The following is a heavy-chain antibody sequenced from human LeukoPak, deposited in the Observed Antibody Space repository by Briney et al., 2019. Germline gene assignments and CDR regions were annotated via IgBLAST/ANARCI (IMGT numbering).Heavy chain of an antibody. CDR2: IIPMFRTP. J-gene: IGHJ4*02. V-gene: IGHV1-69*13. CDR3: ARDASIHDSSSYYFLW. D-gene: IGHD3-22*01. CDR1: GGTFSRSA. Sequence: GASVKVSCKASGGTFSRSAVNWVRQAPGQGLEWMGGIIPMFRTPNYAQEFRGRVTITADESTSTAYMELNSLRSEDTAVYYCARDASIHDSSSYYFLWWGQGTLVTVSS.